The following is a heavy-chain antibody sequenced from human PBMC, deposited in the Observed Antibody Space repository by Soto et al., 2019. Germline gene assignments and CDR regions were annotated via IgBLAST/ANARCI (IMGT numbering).Heavy chain of an antibody. CDR1: GFTFSSYA. D-gene: IGHD3-3*01. Sequence: GGSLRLSCAASGFTFSSYAMSWVRQAPGKGLEWVSTIRSSGDVTEYVDSVKGRFTISRDDSKNTLYLQMNSLRPEDTAVYYCAKHGGPSYYYYMDVGGKGTTVTVSS. V-gene: IGHV3-23*01. CDR2: IRSSGDVT. J-gene: IGHJ6*03. CDR3: AKHGGPSYYYYMDV.